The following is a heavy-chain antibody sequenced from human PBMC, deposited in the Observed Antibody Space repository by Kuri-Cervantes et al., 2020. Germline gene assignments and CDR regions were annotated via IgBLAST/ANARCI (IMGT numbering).Heavy chain of an antibody. Sequence: GGSLRLSCAASGFPVSSNYMDWVRQAPGKGLEWVGRTRNKANSYTTEYAASVEGRFTISRDDSKNSLYLQMNSLKTEDTAVYYCDRDALAEWGSYFDYWGQGTLVTVSS. J-gene: IGHJ4*02. CDR1: GFPVSSNY. CDR2: TRNKANSYTT. D-gene: IGHD1-26*01. CDR3: DRDALAEWGSYFDY. V-gene: IGHV3-72*01.